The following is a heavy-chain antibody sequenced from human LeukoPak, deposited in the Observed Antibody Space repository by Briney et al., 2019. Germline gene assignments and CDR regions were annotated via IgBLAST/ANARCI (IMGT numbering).Heavy chain of an antibody. CDR2: ISGSGRTM. D-gene: IGHD5-12*01. CDR3: ARGGLYGYDVFDY. V-gene: IGHV3-48*03. CDR1: GFTFSSYE. J-gene: IGHJ4*02. Sequence: GGSLRLSCAASGFTFSSYEMNWVRQAPGKGLEWVSYISGSGRTMSYADSVKGRFTVSRDNAKSSLYLQMNSLRVEDTAVYHCARGGLYGYDVFDYWGQGTLVTVSS.